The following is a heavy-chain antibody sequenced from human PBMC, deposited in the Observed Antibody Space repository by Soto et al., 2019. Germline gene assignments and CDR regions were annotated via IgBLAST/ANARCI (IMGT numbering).Heavy chain of an antibody. J-gene: IGHJ4*02. CDR2: IYYSGST. V-gene: IGHV4-39*01. CDR3: ASHFPHMVRGVLGPHFDY. CDR1: GGSISSSSYY. Sequence: SETLSLTCTVSGGSISSSSYYWGWIRQPPGKGLEWIGSIYYSGSTYYNSSLKSRVTISVDTSKNQFSLKLSSVTAADTAVYYCASHFPHMVRGVLGPHFDYWGQGTLVTVSS. D-gene: IGHD3-10*01.